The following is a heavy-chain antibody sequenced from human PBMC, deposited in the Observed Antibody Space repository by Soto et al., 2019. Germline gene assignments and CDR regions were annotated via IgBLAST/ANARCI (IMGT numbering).Heavy chain of an antibody. D-gene: IGHD4-17*01. CDR1: GFSLSTSGVG. Sequence: QITLKESGPTLVKPTQTLTLTCTFSGFSLSTSGVGVGWIRQPPGKALEWLALIYWDDDKRYSPSLKSRLTITKDTSKNQVVLTMTNMDPVDTATYHCAHTEDPYGDYDGYYFDYWGQGTLVTVSS. CDR2: IYWDDDK. CDR3: AHTEDPYGDYDGYYFDY. V-gene: IGHV2-5*02. J-gene: IGHJ4*02.